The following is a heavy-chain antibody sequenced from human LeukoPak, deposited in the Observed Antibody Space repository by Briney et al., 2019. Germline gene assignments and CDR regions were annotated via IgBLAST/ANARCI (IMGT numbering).Heavy chain of an antibody. CDR1: GGTFSSYA. V-gene: IGHV1-69*13. J-gene: IGHJ6*02. CDR2: IIPIFGTA. CDR3: ARPAAGPPKHDYYYYYGMDV. Sequence: SVKVSCKASGGTFSSYAISWVRQAPGQGLEWMGGIIPIFGTANYAQKFQGRVTITADESTSTAYMELSSLRSEDTAVYYCARPAAGPPKHDYYYYYGMDVWGQGTTVTVSS. D-gene: IGHD6-13*01.